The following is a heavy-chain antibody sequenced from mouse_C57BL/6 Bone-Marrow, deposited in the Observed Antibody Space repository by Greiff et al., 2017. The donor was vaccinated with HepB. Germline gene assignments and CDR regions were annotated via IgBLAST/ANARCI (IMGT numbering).Heavy chain of an antibody. CDR2: IYPGSGST. D-gene: IGHD4-1*01. Sequence: QVQLQQPGAELVKPGASVKMSCKASGYTFTSYWITWVKQRPGQGLEWIGDIYPGSGSTNYNEKFKSKATLTVDTSSSTAYMQLSSLTSEDSAVYYCARSRGADWGFAYWGQGTLVTVSA. J-gene: IGHJ3*01. CDR1: GYTFTSYW. CDR3: ARSRGADWGFAY. V-gene: IGHV1-55*01.